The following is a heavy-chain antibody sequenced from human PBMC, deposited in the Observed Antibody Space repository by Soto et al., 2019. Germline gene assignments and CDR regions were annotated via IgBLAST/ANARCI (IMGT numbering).Heavy chain of an antibody. CDR2: IYWDDDK. J-gene: IGHJ3*02. CDR3: AYRRVYTILTGYQAVYAFDI. Sequence: QITLKESGPPLVKPTQTLTLTCTFSGFSLSTRSVGVGWIRQPPGKALEWLALIYWDDDKRYSPSLKSRLIIRKDTAKNQVVLTMTTMDPVDPATYSCAYRRVYTILTGYQAVYAFDIWGQGTMVTVSS. D-gene: IGHD3-9*01. V-gene: IGHV2-5*02. CDR1: GFSLSTRSVG.